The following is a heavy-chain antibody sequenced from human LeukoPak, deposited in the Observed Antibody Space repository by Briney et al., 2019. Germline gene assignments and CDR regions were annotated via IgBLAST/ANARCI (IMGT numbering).Heavy chain of an antibody. CDR2: ISISSNTI. Sequence: GGSLRLSCAASGFTFTSYSMNWVRQAPGKALEWVSYISISSNTIYYGDSVKGRFTISRDNAKNSVYLQMSSLRDEDTAVYYCARELGYCSGTTCSVHYYGMDVWGQGTTVTVSS. CDR3: ARELGYCSGTTCSVHYYGMDV. J-gene: IGHJ6*02. CDR1: GFTFTSYS. V-gene: IGHV3-48*02. D-gene: IGHD2-2*01.